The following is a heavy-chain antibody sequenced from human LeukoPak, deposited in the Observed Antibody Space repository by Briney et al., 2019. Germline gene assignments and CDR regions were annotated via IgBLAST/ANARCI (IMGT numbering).Heavy chain of an antibody. D-gene: IGHD1-1*01. CDR1: GFTFSSYW. Sequence: GGSLRLACAASGFTFSSYWMYWVRQAPGKGRVCVSRINSDGSSTSYADSVKGRFIISRDNAKNTLYLQMNGLRAEDTAVYYCARRGAGTGTTDYWGQGTLVTVSS. CDR3: ARRGAGTGTTDY. J-gene: IGHJ4*02. V-gene: IGHV3-74*01. CDR2: INSDGSST.